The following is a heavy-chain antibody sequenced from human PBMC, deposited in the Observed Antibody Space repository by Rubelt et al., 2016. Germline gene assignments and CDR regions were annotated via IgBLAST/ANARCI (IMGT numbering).Heavy chain of an antibody. J-gene: IGHJ4*02. CDR3: ARDKSLAD. CDR1: GYIFTNYA. V-gene: IGHV1-3*01. Sequence: QVQLVQSGTEVKKPGASVKVSCKASGYIFTNYAMHWVRQAPGQRLEWMGWINAGNDNTKYSQKFQGRVTITRDKSASIAYMELSSLGSEDTAVYYCARDKSLADWGQGTLVTVSS. CDR2: INAGNDNT.